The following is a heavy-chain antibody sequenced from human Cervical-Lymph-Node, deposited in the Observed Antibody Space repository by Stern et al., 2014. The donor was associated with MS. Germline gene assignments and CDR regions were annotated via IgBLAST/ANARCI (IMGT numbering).Heavy chain of an antibody. CDR2: ISYDGSNK. J-gene: IGHJ4*02. V-gene: IGHV3-30*03. Sequence: VQLVESGGGVVQPEGSLRLSCAASGFAFNSYGMHWVRQAPGKGLGWVTVISYDGSNKFYAYSVKGRFTIFRDNSENALYLQMHSLRPEDTAVYYCVRGLRGSYPFDYWGQGTLVTVSS. CDR3: VRGLRGSYPFDY. CDR1: GFAFNSYG. D-gene: IGHD3-10*01.